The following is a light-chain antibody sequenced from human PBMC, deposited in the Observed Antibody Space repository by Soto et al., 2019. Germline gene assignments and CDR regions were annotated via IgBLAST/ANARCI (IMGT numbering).Light chain of an antibody. J-gene: IGKJ1*01. CDR3: QQYNSYWGT. Sequence: DIQMTQSPATLSASVGDRVSITCRASQDISRWLAWYQQKPGKAPKVLIWDASSLQRGVPSRFTGSGSGTEFTLTISSLQPDDFETYYCQQYNSYWGTFGQGTKVDI. CDR1: QDISRW. CDR2: DAS. V-gene: IGKV1-5*01.